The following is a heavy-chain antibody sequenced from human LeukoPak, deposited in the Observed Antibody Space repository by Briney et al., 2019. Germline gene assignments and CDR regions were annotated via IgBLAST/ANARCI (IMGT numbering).Heavy chain of an antibody. Sequence: ASVRVSCKTSRYTFTKYLIHWVRQAPGQGLEWVGTINPNGDATDYAPSLQGRLTLTQDTSTSTVYMELRGLTPDDTAVYYCARPLFCAFDNCGYWLDPWGPGTLVTVSS. V-gene: IGHV1-46*01. CDR3: ARPLFCAFDNCGYWLDP. J-gene: IGHJ5*02. CDR1: RYTFTKYL. D-gene: IGHD1-20*01. CDR2: INPNGDAT.